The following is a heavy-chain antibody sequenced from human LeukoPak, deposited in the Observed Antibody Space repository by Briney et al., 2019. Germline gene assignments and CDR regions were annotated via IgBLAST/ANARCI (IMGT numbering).Heavy chain of an antibody. Sequence: ASVKVSCKASGYTFTGYYIHWVPQAPGQGLEWMGWNNPNSGGTNYAPKFQGRVTMTRDTSISTAYMELSRLTFDDTTIYYCATTLHIVVVTWHAFDIWGQGTMVTVSS. CDR2: NNPNSGGT. D-gene: IGHD2-21*02. V-gene: IGHV1-2*02. CDR1: GYTFTGYY. CDR3: ATTLHIVVVTWHAFDI. J-gene: IGHJ3*02.